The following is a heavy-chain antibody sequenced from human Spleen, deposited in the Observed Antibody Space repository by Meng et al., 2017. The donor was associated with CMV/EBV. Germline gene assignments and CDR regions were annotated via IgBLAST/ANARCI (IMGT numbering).Heavy chain of an antibody. CDR3: AKEIYCSSTWCHALSN. CDR1: GSFSSYG. CDR2: IIPRSGIT. D-gene: IGHD2-2*01. J-gene: IGHJ4*02. Sequence: GSFSSYGIHWVRQAPGQGLKWIGGIIPRSGITKYAQKFQGRVTITADKVADTVYMELNSLRFEDTAVYYCAKEIYCSSTWCHALSNWGQGSLVTVSS. V-gene: IGHV1-69*17.